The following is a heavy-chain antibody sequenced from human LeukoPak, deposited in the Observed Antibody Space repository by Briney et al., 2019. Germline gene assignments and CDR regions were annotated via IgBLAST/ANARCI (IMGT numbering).Heavy chain of an antibody. V-gene: IGHV3-30-3*01. Sequence: PGRSLRLSCAASGFTFSSYAMHWARQAPGKGLEWVAVISYDGSNKYYADSVKGRFTISRDNSKNTLYLQMNSLRAEDTAVYYCARDLAEVTQQLVLYYFDYWGQGALVTVSS. CDR3: ARDLAEVTQQLVLYYFDY. CDR2: ISYDGSNK. CDR1: GFTFSSYA. D-gene: IGHD6-13*01. J-gene: IGHJ4*02.